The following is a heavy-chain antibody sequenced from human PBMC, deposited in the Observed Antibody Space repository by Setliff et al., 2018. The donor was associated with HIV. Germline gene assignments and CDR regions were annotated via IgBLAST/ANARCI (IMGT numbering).Heavy chain of an antibody. CDR2: IYYTGTT. CDR3: AKPYYDISGYYFYYFDY. D-gene: IGHD3-22*01. J-gene: IGHJ4*02. CDR1: GGSISSGTYY. V-gene: IGHV4-39*01. Sequence: SETLSLTCTVSGGSISSGTYYWSWIRQHPGKGLEWIGYIYYTGTTYYNPSLQSRVTLSVDTSKNQFSLKLSSVTAADTAFYYCAKPYYDISGYYFYYFDYWGQGTLVTVSS.